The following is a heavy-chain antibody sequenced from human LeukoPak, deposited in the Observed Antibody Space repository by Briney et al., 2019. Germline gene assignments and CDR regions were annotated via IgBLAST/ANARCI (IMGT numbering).Heavy chain of an antibody. V-gene: IGHV4-59*12. CDR2: INYSGTT. Sequence: SETLSLTCTVSGGSITSYHWSWIRQSPGKGLEWIGYINYSGTTNYNPSLKSRVTISVDTSKNQFSPKLSSVTAADTAVYYCARDFYGDNSEVVSWHFDLWGRGTLVSVSS. CDR3: ARDFYGDNSEVVSWHFDL. J-gene: IGHJ2*01. D-gene: IGHD4-23*01. CDR1: GGSITSYH.